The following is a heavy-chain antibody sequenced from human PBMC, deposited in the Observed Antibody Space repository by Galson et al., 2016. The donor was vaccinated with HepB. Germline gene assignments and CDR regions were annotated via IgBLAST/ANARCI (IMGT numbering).Heavy chain of an antibody. J-gene: IGHJ4*02. CDR2: FSWDSGNI. CDR1: GFTFDDYA. Sequence: SLRLSCAASGFTFDDYAMHWVRQAPGKGLEWVSGFSWDSGNIAYADSVKGRFTISRDNAKNSLYLQMNSLTTEDTAFYYCAKDMGSSGWYVGFDYWGQGTLVTVSS. CDR3: AKDMGSSGWYVGFDY. V-gene: IGHV3-9*01. D-gene: IGHD6-19*01.